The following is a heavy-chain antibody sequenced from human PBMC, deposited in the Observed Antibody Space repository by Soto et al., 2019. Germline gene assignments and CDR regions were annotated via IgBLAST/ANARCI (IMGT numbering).Heavy chain of an antibody. Sequence: EAQLVESGGGLVTPGESLRLSCVASGFTFSNAWMSWVRQVPGKGLEWIDRITSKSAGATTAYAAPVTGRFTVSRDDLKNTLYRQVNSLKTEDTGIYYCYTEHTLFMAHWGQGTLVTVSS. J-gene: IGHJ4*02. CDR1: GFTFSNAW. V-gene: IGHV3-15*01. CDR3: YTEHTLFMAH. CDR2: ITSKSAGATT.